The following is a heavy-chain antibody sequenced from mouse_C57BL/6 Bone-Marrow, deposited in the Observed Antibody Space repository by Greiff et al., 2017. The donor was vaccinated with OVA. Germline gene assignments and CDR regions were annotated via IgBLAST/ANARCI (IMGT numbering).Heavy chain of an antibody. J-gene: IGHJ3*01. Sequence: QVQLKQPGAELVKPGASVKMSCKASGYTFTSYWITWVKQRPGQGLEWIGDIYPGSGSTNYNEKFKSKATLTVDTSSSTAYMQLSSLTSEDSAVYYCAREWYYAPCAYWGQGTLVTVSA. D-gene: IGHD1-1*01. CDR1: GYTFTSYW. CDR3: AREWYYAPCAY. V-gene: IGHV1-55*01. CDR2: IYPGSGST.